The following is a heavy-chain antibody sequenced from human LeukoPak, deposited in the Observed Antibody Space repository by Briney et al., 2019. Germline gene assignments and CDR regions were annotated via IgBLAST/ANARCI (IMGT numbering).Heavy chain of an antibody. Sequence: GGSLRLSCAASGFTFSTNSMNWVRQAPGKGLEWVSYIGSSGNSIYYTDSVRGRFTISRDTAKNSLYLQMNSLRAEDTAVYYCARGGYSGYERFDYWGQGTLVTVSS. V-gene: IGHV3-48*01. CDR2: IGSSGNSI. J-gene: IGHJ4*02. D-gene: IGHD5-12*01. CDR3: ARGGYSGYERFDY. CDR1: GFTFSTNS.